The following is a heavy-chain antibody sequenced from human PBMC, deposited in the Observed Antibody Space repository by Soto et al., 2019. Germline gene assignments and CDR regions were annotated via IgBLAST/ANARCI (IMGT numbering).Heavy chain of an antibody. D-gene: IGHD6-19*01. J-gene: IGHJ5*02. CDR2: INYSGST. Sequence: PSETLSLTCTVSGASIISSSYYWGWIRQPPGKGLEWIGSINYSGSTYYNPSLKSRVTISADTSKNQFSLKLRSVTAADTAVYYCARERLAVAGKGGWFDPGGQETLVTVSS. V-gene: IGHV4-39*02. CDR3: ARERLAVAGKGGWFDP. CDR1: GASIISSSYY.